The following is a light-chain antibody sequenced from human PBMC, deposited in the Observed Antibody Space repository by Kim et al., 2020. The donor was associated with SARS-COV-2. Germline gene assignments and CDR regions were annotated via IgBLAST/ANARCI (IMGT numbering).Light chain of an antibody. J-gene: IGKJ1*01. V-gene: IGKV3-20*01. CDR1: RSVAKNH. Sequence: SCGACRSVAKNHIARYQWRPRQAPQLPFSGAPNRAADIPDGFSASGSWTDFTLTISGLEPEDFGVYYCQQYGGSPPTFGPPFGLGTKVDIK. CDR3: QQYGGSPPTFGPP. CDR2: GAP.